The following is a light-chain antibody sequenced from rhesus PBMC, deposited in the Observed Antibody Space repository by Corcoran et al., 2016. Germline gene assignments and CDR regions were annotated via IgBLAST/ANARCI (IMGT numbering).Light chain of an antibody. Sequence: DIQMTQSPSSLSASVGDRVTVTCRASQGIKKELSWYQQKSGKDPTLLIYAASSLQTGVASRFSGSGSGTEYTLTIGSRQPEDVATYYCLQDYTTPFTFGPGTNWISN. V-gene: IGKV1-94*01. CDR3: LQDYTTPFT. CDR2: AAS. CDR1: QGIKKE. J-gene: IGKJ3*01.